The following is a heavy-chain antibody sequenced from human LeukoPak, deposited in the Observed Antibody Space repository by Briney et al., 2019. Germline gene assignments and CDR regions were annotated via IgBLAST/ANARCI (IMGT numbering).Heavy chain of an antibody. Sequence: SETLSLTCTVSGGSISSSSYYWGWIRQPPGKGLEWIGSIYYSGSTYYNPSLKSRVTISVDTSKNQFSLKLSSVTAADTAVYYCARWTIAAAGTIDYWGQGTLVTVSS. CDR3: ARWTIAAAGTIDY. CDR2: IYYSGST. D-gene: IGHD6-13*01. J-gene: IGHJ4*02. V-gene: IGHV4-39*07. CDR1: GGSISSSSYY.